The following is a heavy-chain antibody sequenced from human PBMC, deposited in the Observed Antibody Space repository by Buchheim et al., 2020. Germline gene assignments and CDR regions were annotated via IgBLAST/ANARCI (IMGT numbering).Heavy chain of an antibody. J-gene: IGHJ6*02. CDR2: INHSGST. CDR3: ARNAYYYYYYGMDI. CDR1: GGSFSGYY. V-gene: IGHV4-34*01. Sequence: QVQLQQWGAGLLKPSETLSLTCAVYGGSFSGYYWSWIRQPPGKGLEWIGEINHSGSTNYNPSLKSRVTITVDTSKNQFSLKLSSVTAADTAVYYCARNAYYYYYYGMDIWGQGTT.